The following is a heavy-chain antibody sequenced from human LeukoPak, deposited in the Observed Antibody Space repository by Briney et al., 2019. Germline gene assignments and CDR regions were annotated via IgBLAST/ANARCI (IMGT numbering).Heavy chain of an antibody. V-gene: IGHV4-4*07. Sequence: SETLSLTCTVSGGSISSYYWSWIRQPAGKGLEWIGRIYTIGRTYYNPSRHSRVTMSVDTPKNQFFLKLSSVTAADTAVYYCARDQRYYGSGSYYKPSAYYYYYMDVWGKGTTVTVSS. CDR1: GGSISSYY. CDR3: ARDQRYYGSGSYYKPSAYYYYYMDV. J-gene: IGHJ6*03. CDR2: IYTIGRT. D-gene: IGHD3-10*01.